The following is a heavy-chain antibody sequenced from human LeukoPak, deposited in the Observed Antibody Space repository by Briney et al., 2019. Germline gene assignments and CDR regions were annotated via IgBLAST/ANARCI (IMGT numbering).Heavy chain of an antibody. CDR2: IWYDGTNE. CDR3: AKGNGHNNAEIDY. Sequence: GGSLRLSCVASGFNFNTYGMHWVRQAPGKGLEWVAVIWYDGTNEHYVESVKGRFSISRDNSKNTLYLQMNSLRAEDTAVYYCAKGNGHNNAEIDYWGQGTLVTVSS. V-gene: IGHV3-33*06. J-gene: IGHJ4*02. D-gene: IGHD5-24*01. CDR1: GFNFNTYG.